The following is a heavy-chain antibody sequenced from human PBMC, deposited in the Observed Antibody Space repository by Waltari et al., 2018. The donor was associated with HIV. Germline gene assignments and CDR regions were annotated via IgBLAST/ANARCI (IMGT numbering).Heavy chain of an antibody. CDR1: GGSFSGYY. CDR3: ARRAWGYGMDV. V-gene: IGHV4-34*01. J-gene: IGHJ6*02. Sequence: QVQLQQWGAGLLKPSETLSLTCAVYGGSFSGYYWSWIRQPPGKGLGWIGEINHSGSTNYNPSRKSRVTIPEDTSKNQFSLKLSSVTAADTAVYYCARRAWGYGMDVWGQGTTVTVSS. CDR2: INHSGST. D-gene: IGHD3-16*01.